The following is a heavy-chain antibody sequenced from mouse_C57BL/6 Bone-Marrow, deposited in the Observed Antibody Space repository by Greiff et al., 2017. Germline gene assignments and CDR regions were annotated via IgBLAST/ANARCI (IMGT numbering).Heavy chain of an antibody. V-gene: IGHV1-81*01. CDR2: IYPRRGNT. D-gene: IGHD2-3*01. Sequence: QVQLQQSGAELARPGASVKLSCKASGYTFTSYGISWVKQRTGQGLEWIGEIYPRRGNTYYNEKFKGKATLTADKSSSTAYMELRSLTSEDSAVYFCARFYDGYLDYWGQGTTLTGAS. J-gene: IGHJ2*01. CDR3: ARFYDGYLDY. CDR1: GYTFTSYG.